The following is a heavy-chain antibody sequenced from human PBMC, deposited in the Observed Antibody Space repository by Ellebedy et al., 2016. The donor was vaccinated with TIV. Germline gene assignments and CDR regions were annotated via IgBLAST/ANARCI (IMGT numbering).Heavy chain of an antibody. D-gene: IGHD6-13*01. CDR1: GGTFSSYA. CDR3: ARGAMAAAGDDY. J-gene: IGHJ4*02. Sequence: AASVKVSCKASGGTFSSYAISWVRQAPGQGLEWMGGIIPVFRTADYAQKFQDRVTITADESTSTAYMELRSLTSEDTAVYYCARGAMAAAGDDYWGQGTLVTVSS. V-gene: IGHV1-69*13. CDR2: IIPVFRTA.